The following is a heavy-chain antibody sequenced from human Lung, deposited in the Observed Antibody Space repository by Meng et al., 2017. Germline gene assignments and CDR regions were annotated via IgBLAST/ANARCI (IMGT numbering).Heavy chain of an antibody. CDR2: INHSGST. D-gene: IGHD4-11*01. CDR3: ARGPTTMAHDLDY. J-gene: IGHJ4*02. Sequence: QVQLQQCGAGLLKPSETLALTCVVSGGSFRDYYWSWIRQPPGKGLEWIGEINHSGSTNYNPSLESRATISVDTSQNNLSLKLSSVTAADSAVYYCARGPTTMAHDLDYWGQGTLVTVSS. V-gene: IGHV4-34*01. CDR1: GGSFRDYY.